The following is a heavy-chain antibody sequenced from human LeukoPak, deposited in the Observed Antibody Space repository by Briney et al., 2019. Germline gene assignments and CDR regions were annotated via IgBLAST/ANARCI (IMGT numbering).Heavy chain of an antibody. Sequence: GASVKVSCKASGYTFTSYDINWVRQATGQGLEWMGWMNPNSGNTGYAQKFQGGVTMTRNTSISTAYMELSSLRSEDTAVYYCARGGYGDYFDNWFDPWGQGTLVTVSS. D-gene: IGHD4-17*01. CDR2: MNPNSGNT. J-gene: IGHJ5*02. V-gene: IGHV1-8*01. CDR3: ARGGYGDYFDNWFDP. CDR1: GYTFTSYD.